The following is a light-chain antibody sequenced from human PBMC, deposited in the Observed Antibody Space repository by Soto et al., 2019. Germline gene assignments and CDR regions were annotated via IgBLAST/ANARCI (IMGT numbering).Light chain of an antibody. J-gene: IGLJ2*01. CDR1: SGHSNYA. CDR2: LNFDGSH. V-gene: IGLV4-69*01. CDR3: QTWGTGIHVV. Sequence: QPVLTQSPSASASLGASVKLTCTLSSGHSNYAIAWHQQQPGKGPRYLMKLNFDGSHNKGDGIPDRFSGSSSGAERYLTISSLQSEDEADYYYQTWGTGIHVVFGGGTKLTVL.